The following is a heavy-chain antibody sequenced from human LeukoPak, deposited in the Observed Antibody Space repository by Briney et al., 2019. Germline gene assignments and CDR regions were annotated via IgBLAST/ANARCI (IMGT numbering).Heavy chain of an antibody. V-gene: IGHV6-1*01. J-gene: IGHJ1*01. Sequence: SQTLSLTCAISGDSVSSNRAAWYWIRQSPSRGLEWLGRTYYRSKWYTDYAVSLKSRITIDSDTSKNQLSLQLTSVTPEDTAVYYCAGAGYSSGRIQHWGQGTLVTVSS. CDR1: GDSVSSNRAA. CDR2: TYYRSKWYT. D-gene: IGHD6-19*01. CDR3: AGAGYSSGRIQH.